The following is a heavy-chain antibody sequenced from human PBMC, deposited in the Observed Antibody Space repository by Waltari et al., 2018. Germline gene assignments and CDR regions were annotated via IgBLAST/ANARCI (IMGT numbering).Heavy chain of an antibody. V-gene: IGHV1-69*01. CDR1: GGTFSSYA. Sequence: QVQLVQSGAEVKKPGSSVKVSCKASGGTFSSYATSWVRQAPGQGLEGMGGIIPIFGTANYAQKFQGRVTITADESTSTAYMELSSLRSEDTAVYYCARERSSGYYFDYWGQGTLVTVSS. CDR2: IIPIFGTA. D-gene: IGHD3-22*01. J-gene: IGHJ4*02. CDR3: ARERSSGYYFDY.